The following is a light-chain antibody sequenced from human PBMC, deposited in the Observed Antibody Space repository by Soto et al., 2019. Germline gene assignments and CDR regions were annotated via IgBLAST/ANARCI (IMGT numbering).Light chain of an antibody. CDR2: GAS. CDR3: QQSGSSPGT. Sequence: EIVLTQSPGTLSLSPGERATLSCRASQSVSSSYLAWYQQKPGQAPRLLIYGASSRATGIPDRFSDSGSGTEFTLPISRLEPEDFAVYYCQQSGSSPGTFGQGTKVEIK. CDR1: QSVSSSY. V-gene: IGKV3-20*01. J-gene: IGKJ1*01.